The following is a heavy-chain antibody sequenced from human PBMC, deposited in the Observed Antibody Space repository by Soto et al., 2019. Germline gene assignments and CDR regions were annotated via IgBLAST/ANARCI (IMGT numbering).Heavy chain of an antibody. CDR1: GYTFTSYY. D-gene: IGHD3-9*01. V-gene: IGHV1-46*01. CDR3: AKDLSASLVLRYFGYYYYGMDV. J-gene: IGHJ6*02. Sequence: ASVKVSCKASGYTFTSYYMHWVRQAPGQGLEWMGIINPSGGSTSYAQKFQGRVTMTRDTSTSTVYMELSSLRSEDTAVYYCAKDLSASLVLRYFGYYYYGMDVWGQGTTVTVSS. CDR2: INPSGGST.